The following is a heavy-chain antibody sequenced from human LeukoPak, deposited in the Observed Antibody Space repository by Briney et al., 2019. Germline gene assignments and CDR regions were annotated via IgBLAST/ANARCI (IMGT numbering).Heavy chain of an antibody. J-gene: IGHJ4*02. V-gene: IGHV4-61*08. CDR2: VHNNGDT. D-gene: IGHD2-2*01. Sequence: SETLSLTCAVSGGSISSGGYFWSGVRQPPGKGLEWIGYVHNNGDTNYNPSLERRVTISIDTSRTQVSLKLDSVTAADTAVYYCARTGYQGGYWGQGTLVTVSS. CDR3: ARTGYQGGY. CDR1: GGSISSGGYF.